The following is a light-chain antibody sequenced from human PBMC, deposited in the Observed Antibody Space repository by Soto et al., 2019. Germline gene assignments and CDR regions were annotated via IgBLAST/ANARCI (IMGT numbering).Light chain of an antibody. CDR1: SSDVGYYNY. V-gene: IGLV2-14*01. CDR2: DVN. J-gene: IGLJ1*01. CDR3: SSYTSSSTYV. Sequence: QSALTQPASMSGSPGQSIAISCTGTSSDVGYYNYVSWYQQHPGKAPKVMIYDVNNRPSGVSDRFSGSKSGNTASLTISGLQAEDEADYYCSSYTSSSTYVFGTGTKLTVL.